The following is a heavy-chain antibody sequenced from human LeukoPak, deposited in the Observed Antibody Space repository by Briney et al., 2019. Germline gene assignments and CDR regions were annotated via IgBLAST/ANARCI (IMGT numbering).Heavy chain of an antibody. CDR3: ARGALGDYFDY. CDR2: IYSGGST. J-gene: IGHJ4*02. V-gene: IGHV3-66*01. CDR1: GFTVSSNY. D-gene: IGHD4-17*01. Sequence: PGGSLRLSCAASGFTVSSNYMSWVRQAPGKGLEWVSVIYSGGSTYYADSVKGRFTISRDNSKNTLYLQMNSLRAEDTAVYYCARGALGDYFDYWGQGTLVTVSS.